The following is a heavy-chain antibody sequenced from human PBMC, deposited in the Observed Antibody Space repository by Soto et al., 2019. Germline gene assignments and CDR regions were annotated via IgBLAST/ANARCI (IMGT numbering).Heavy chain of an antibody. J-gene: IGHJ4*02. CDR2: ISYNRST. CDR1: GLTISSASYH. D-gene: IGHD3-3*01. V-gene: IGHV4-31*03. CDR3: ARYRFSGRWSKFDY. Sequence: PSETLSLTCTVSGLTISSASYHWSWIRQHPGKGLEWIGFISYNRSTYYSPSLKSRLTISFDTSRNQFSLRLTSVTAADTAVYYCARYRFSGRWSKFDYWGQGALVTVSS.